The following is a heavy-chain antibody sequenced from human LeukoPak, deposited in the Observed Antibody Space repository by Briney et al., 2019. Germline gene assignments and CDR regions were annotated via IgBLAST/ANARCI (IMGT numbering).Heavy chain of an antibody. V-gene: IGHV3-30*02. CDR2: IRYDGSNK. J-gene: IGHJ4*02. D-gene: IGHD5-12*01. CDR3: AKDRLDSGYESPGLDY. CDR1: GFTFSSYG. Sequence: PGGSLRLSCAASGFTFSSYGMHWVRQAPGKGLEWVAFIRYDGSNKNYADSVKGRFTISRDNSKNTLYLQMNSLRAEDTAVYYCAKDRLDSGYESPGLDYWGQGTLVTVSS.